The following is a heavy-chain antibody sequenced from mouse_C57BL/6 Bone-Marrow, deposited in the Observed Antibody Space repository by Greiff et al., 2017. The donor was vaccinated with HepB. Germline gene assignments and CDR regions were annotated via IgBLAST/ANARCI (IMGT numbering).Heavy chain of an antibody. CDR3: ALLLGAY. V-gene: IGHV5-17*01. Sequence: EVQLVESGGGLVKPGGSLKLSCAASGFTFSDYGMHWVRQAPEKGLEWVAYISSGSSTIYYADTVKGRFTIARDNAKNTLFLQLTSLRSEDTAMYYCALLLGAYWGQGTLVTVSA. D-gene: IGHD1-1*01. CDR2: ISSGSSTI. CDR1: GFTFSDYG. J-gene: IGHJ3*01.